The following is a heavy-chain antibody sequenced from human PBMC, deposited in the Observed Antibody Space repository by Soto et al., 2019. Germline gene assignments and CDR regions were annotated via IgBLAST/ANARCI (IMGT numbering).Heavy chain of an antibody. D-gene: IGHD1-1*01. CDR3: AISVNPTTDKWFEH. CDR2: MFHSGST. Sequence: WETLCLTCAVSGFSISSIVNYWGCIRQPPGKGLEWIASMFHSGSTYYNPSLKSRVTISVDTSKNQFSLKVSSVTAADTAVFYCAISVNPTTDKWFEHCGKG. V-gene: IGHV4-39*01. J-gene: IGHJ5*02. CDR1: GFSISSIVNY.